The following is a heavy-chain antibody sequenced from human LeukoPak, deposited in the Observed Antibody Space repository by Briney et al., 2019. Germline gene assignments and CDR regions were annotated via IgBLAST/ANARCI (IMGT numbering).Heavy chain of an antibody. CDR3: ARFIITMIRGVIGQGDY. D-gene: IGHD3-10*01. CDR2: INHSGST. Sequence: SETLSLTCAVYGGSFSGYYWSWIRQPPGKGLEWIGEINHSGSTNYNPSLKSRVTISVDTSKNQFSLKLSSVTAADTAMYYCARFIITMIRGVIGQGDYWGQGTLVTVSS. CDR1: GGSFSGYY. J-gene: IGHJ4*02. V-gene: IGHV4-34*01.